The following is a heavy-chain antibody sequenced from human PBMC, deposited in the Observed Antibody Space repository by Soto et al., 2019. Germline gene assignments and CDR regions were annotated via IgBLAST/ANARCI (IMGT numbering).Heavy chain of an antibody. V-gene: IGHV3-23*01. Sequence: GGSLRLSCAASGFTFSSYAMSWVRQAPGKGLEWVSAISGSGGSTYYADSVRGRFTISRDNSKNTLYLQMNSLRAEDTAVYYCAKWDYDILTGYPPYYFDYWGQGTLVTVSS. D-gene: IGHD3-9*01. CDR2: ISGSGGST. CDR3: AKWDYDILTGYPPYYFDY. J-gene: IGHJ4*02. CDR1: GFTFSSYA.